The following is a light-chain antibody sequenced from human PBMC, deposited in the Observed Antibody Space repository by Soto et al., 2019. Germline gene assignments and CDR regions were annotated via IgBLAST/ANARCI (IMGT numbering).Light chain of an antibody. J-gene: IGKJ4*01. Sequence: EIVMTQSPGTLSVSTGQGATLSCRASHSVDGNLAWYQQKPGQAPRLLIFCASTRPTGIPDRFSGSWSGTEFTLTISSLQSEDFAVYYCQQYDKWPLTFGGGTKVDIK. V-gene: IGKV3D-15*01. CDR2: CAS. CDR1: HSVDGN. CDR3: QQYDKWPLT.